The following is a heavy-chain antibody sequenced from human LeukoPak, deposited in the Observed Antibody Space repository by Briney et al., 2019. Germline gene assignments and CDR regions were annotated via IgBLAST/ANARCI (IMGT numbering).Heavy chain of an antibody. CDR2: IYSSGST. CDR3: ARVFDSGSQAYFYYMDV. CDR1: GGSIRGYY. D-gene: IGHD3-10*01. Sequence: SSETLSLTCNVSGGSIRGYYWSWIRQSPEKGLEWIGYIYSSGSTNYNPSLKSRVTMSVDTSKNQLSLKVSSVTAADTAVYYCARVFDSGSQAYFYYMDVWSKGTTVIISS. V-gene: IGHV4-59*01. J-gene: IGHJ6*03.